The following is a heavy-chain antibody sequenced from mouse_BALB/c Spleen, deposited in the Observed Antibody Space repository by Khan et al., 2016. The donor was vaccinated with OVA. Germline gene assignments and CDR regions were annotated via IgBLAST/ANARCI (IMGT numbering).Heavy chain of an antibody. Sequence: QVQLKQSGPGLVAPSQTLSITCTVSGFSLSNYGVHWVRQPPGKGLEWLGVIWAGGSTNHNSALMSRLSISKDDSQSQVFLKMNSLQTDDTAMYYCARAFYNGAWFAYGGQGTLVTVSA. CDR3: ARAFYNGAWFAY. V-gene: IGHV2-9*02. J-gene: IGHJ3*01. CDR1: GFSLSNYG. CDR2: IWAGGST. D-gene: IGHD1-3*01.